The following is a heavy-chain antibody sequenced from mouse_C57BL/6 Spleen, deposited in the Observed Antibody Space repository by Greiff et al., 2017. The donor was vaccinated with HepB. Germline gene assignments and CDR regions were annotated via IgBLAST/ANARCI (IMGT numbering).Heavy chain of an antibody. D-gene: IGHD2-4*01. CDR3: ARGGGLPAWFAY. Sequence: QVQLQQSGAELVKPGASVKISCKASGYAFSSYWMNWVKQRPGKGLEWIGQIYPGDGDTNYNGKFKGKATLTADKSSTTAYMQLSSLTSEDSAVYFCARGGGLPAWFAYWGQGTLVTVSA. CDR1: GYAFSSYW. J-gene: IGHJ3*01. CDR2: IYPGDGDT. V-gene: IGHV1-80*01.